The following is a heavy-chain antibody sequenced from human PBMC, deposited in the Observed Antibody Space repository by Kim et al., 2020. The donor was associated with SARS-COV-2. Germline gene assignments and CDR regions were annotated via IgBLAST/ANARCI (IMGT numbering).Heavy chain of an antibody. CDR2: INSDGSST. V-gene: IGHV3-74*01. D-gene: IGHD4-17*01. Sequence: GGSLRLSCAASGFTFSSYWMHWVRQAPGKGLVWVSRINSDGSSTSYADSVKGRFTISRDNAKNTLYLQMNSLRAEDTAVYYCARGTTVTTFYYYGMDVWGQGTTVTVSS. CDR3: ARGTTVTTFYYYGMDV. J-gene: IGHJ6*02. CDR1: GFTFSSYW.